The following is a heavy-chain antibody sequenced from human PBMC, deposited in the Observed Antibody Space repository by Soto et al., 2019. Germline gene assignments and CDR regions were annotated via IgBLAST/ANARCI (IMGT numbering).Heavy chain of an antibody. Sequence: QVQLVQSGAEVKKPGSSVKVSCKASGGTFSSYAISWVRQAPGQGLEWMGGIIPIFGTANYAQKFQGRVTITADESTSTAYMELSSLRSEDTAVYYCARGRRGGGYDPLGYYGMDVWGQGTTVTVSS. J-gene: IGHJ6*02. D-gene: IGHD5-12*01. CDR3: ARGRRGGGYDPLGYYGMDV. V-gene: IGHV1-69*12. CDR1: GGTFSSYA. CDR2: IIPIFGTA.